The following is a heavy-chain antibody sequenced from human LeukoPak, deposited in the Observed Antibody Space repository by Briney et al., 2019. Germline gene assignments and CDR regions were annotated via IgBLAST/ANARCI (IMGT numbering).Heavy chain of an antibody. CDR3: AKESYYDSSGYSLFDY. Sequence: GGSLRLSCAASGFTFTSHGMHWVRQAPGRGLEWVAVVSYDGSNKNYADSVKSRFTISRDDSKNTLYLQMNSLRAEDTAVYYCAKESYYDSSGYSLFDYWGQGTLVTVSS. J-gene: IGHJ4*02. CDR2: VSYDGSNK. V-gene: IGHV3-30*18. D-gene: IGHD3-22*01. CDR1: GFTFTSHG.